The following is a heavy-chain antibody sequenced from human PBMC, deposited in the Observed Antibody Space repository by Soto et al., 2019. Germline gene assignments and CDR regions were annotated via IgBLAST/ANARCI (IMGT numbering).Heavy chain of an antibody. V-gene: IGHV2-26*01. CDR1: GFSLSNARMG. CDR2: IFSNDEK. J-gene: IGHJ5*02. D-gene: IGHD6-13*01. Sequence: QVTLKESGPVLVKPTETLTLTCTVSGFSLSNARMGVSWIRQPPGKALEGLAHIFSNDEKSYSTSLKSRLTISKHTPKSQVVLTMTNMDPVDTATYYCARILRQQLARPHRFDPWGQGTLVTVSS. CDR3: ARILRQQLARPHRFDP.